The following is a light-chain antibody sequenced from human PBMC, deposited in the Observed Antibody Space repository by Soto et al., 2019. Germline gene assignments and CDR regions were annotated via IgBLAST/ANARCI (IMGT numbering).Light chain of an antibody. CDR2: GAS. Sequence: EIVMTQSPATLSVSPGERATLSCRASQTVSTSLAWYQQKPGRAPRLLIYGASTRASGVPARFSGSGSGTEFTLTISSLQSEDSAVYYCQQYNNWPPITFGQGTRLEIK. CDR3: QQYNNWPPIT. CDR1: QTVSTS. V-gene: IGKV3-15*01. J-gene: IGKJ5*01.